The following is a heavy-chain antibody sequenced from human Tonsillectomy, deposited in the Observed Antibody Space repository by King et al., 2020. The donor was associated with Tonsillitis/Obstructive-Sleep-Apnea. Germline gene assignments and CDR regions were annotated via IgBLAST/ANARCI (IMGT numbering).Heavy chain of an antibody. CDR3: AKAMVQGIIITIFDY. CDR1: GITFSSYA. CDR2: ISGGGGST. J-gene: IGHJ4*02. D-gene: IGHD3-10*01. Sequence: VQLVESGGGFVQPGGSLRLSCAASGITFSSYAMSWVRQAPGKGLEWVSTISGGGGSTYYADSVKGRFTISRDNSKNTLYLQMNSLRAEDTAVYYCAKAMVQGIIITIFDYWGQGTLVTVSS. V-gene: IGHV3-23*04.